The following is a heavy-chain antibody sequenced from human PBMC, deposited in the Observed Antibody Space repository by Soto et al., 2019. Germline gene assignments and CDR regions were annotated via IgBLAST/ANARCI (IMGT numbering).Heavy chain of an antibody. CDR3: ARESGGATATLDYYYFYMDV. V-gene: IGHV1-2*06. CDR2: INPNSGDA. J-gene: IGHJ6*03. Sequence: QVQLVQSGAEVKKPGASVTVSCKASGYTFSDYYLHWVRQAPGQGPEWMGRINPNSGDAKFAQKFQGRVTMTRDTSARTAFMELNWLKSDDTAVYYCARESGGATATLDYYYFYMDVWGKGTTVTVSS. CDR1: GYTFSDYY. D-gene: IGHD5-12*01.